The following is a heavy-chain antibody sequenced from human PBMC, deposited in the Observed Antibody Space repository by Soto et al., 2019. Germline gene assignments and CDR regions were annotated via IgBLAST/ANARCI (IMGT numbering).Heavy chain of an antibody. D-gene: IGHD6-6*01. CDR2: INGSGGST. CDR1: GFTFSSYT. CDR3: APASRTIAARPEFYV. Sequence: EVQLLESGGGLVQPGGSLRLSCEVSGFTFSSYTMSWVRQAPRKGLEWVSGINGSGGSTYYADSVKGRFTISRDNSKNTLYLQMNSLRDEDTAVYYCAPASRTIAARPEFYVLGKGTTGTGSS. J-gene: IGHJ6*04. V-gene: IGHV3-23*01.